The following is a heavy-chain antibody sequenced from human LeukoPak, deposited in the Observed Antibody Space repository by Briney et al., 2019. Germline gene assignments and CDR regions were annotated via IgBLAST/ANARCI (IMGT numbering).Heavy chain of an antibody. D-gene: IGHD5-24*01. CDR1: GGSISSGGYY. J-gene: IGHJ4*02. Sequence: PSETLSLTCNLSGGSISSGGYYWSWIRQHPGKGLEWIGYIYYSGSTYYNPSLKSRVTISVDTSKNQFSLKLSSVTAADTAVYYCARGRDDYNYYFDYWGQGTLVTVSS. V-gene: IGHV4-31*03. CDR2: IYYSGST. CDR3: ARGRDDYNYYFDY.